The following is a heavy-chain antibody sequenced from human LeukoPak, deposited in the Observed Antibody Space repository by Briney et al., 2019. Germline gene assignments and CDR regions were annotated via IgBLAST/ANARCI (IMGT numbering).Heavy chain of an antibody. D-gene: IGHD3-3*01. CDR1: GYSISRGYY. V-gene: IGHV4-38-2*02. CDR3: AREDDFWRGYPSYYYMDV. J-gene: IGHJ6*03. Sequence: SETLSLTCAVSGYSISRGYYWVWVRQPPGKGLEWIGSSYHSGSTYYNPSLKTRVNISVGTTKNQFSLKLSAVTAADTAVYYCAREDDFWRGYPSYYYMDVWRKGTTVTVSS. CDR2: SYHSGST.